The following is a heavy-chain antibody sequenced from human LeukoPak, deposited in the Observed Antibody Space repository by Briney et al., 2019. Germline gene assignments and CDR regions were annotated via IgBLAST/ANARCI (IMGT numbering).Heavy chain of an antibody. J-gene: IGHJ4*02. Sequence: KPSETLSLTCAVYGGSFSGYYWSWIRQPPGKGLEWIGEINHSGSTNYNPSLKSPVTISVDTSKNQFSLKLSSVTAADTAVYYCARAADYGDFLIDYWGQGTLVPVSS. CDR3: ARAADYGDFLIDY. CDR2: INHSGST. CDR1: GGSFSGYY. V-gene: IGHV4-34*01. D-gene: IGHD4-17*01.